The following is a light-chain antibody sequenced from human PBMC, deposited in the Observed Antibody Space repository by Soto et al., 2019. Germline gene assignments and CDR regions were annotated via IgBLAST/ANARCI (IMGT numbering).Light chain of an antibody. CDR2: GNS. Sequence: QSVLTQPPSVSGAPGQRVTISCTGSSSNIGAGYDVHWYQQLPGTAPKLLIYGNSNRPSGVPDRFSGSKSGTSASLAITGLQAEDEADYYRQSYDSSLRWVFGGGTKLTVL. CDR3: QSYDSSLRWV. V-gene: IGLV1-40*01. CDR1: SSNIGAGYD. J-gene: IGLJ3*02.